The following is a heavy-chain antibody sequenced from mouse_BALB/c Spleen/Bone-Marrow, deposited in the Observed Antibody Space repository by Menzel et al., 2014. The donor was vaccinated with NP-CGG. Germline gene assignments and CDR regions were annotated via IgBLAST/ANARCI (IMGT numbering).Heavy chain of an antibody. J-gene: IGHJ2*01. CDR2: IDPYNGGT. CDR3: ARSRDVGYFDY. CDR1: GYAFTSYN. V-gene: IGHV1S135*01. Sequence: VQLKESGPELVKPGASVKVSCKASGYAFTSYNMFWVKQSHGKSLEWIGYIDPYNGGTSYNQKFKGKATLTVDKSSSTADMHLSSLTSEDSAVYYCARSRDVGYFDYWGQGTTLSVSP. D-gene: IGHD3-3*01.